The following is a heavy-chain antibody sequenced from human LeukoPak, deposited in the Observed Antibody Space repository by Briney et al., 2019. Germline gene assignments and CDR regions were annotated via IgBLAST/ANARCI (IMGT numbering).Heavy chain of an antibody. CDR1: GFTFSSYG. D-gene: IGHD2-15*01. J-gene: IGHJ5*02. CDR2: ISYDGNDK. Sequence: GRSLRLSCAAAGFTFSSYGMHWVRQAPDKGLEGVAVISYDGNDKYYADSVKGRFTISRDNSKNTLYLQMNSLRDEDTAVYYCAKQGLLAVPWFAPWGQGTLVTVSS. V-gene: IGHV3-30*18. CDR3: AKQGLLAVPWFAP.